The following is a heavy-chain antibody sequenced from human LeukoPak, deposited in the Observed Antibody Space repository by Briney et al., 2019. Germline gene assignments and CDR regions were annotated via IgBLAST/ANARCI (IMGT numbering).Heavy chain of an antibody. D-gene: IGHD6-6*01. CDR2: ISYDGSNK. CDR3: ASDEYSSSSSIDY. Sequence: GGSLRLSCVASGFPFSSYWMTWVRQAPGKGLEWVAVISYDGSNKHYADSVKGRFTISRDNSKNTLYLQMNSLRAEDTAVYYCASDEYSSSSSIDYWGQGTLVTVSS. J-gene: IGHJ4*02. V-gene: IGHV3-30-3*01. CDR1: GFPFSSYW.